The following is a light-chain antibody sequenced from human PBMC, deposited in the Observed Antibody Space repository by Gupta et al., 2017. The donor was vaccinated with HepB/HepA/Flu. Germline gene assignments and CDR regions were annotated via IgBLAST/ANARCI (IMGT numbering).Light chain of an antibody. CDR1: QNISSY. CDR3: LQSYSTLWT. J-gene: IGKJ1*01. V-gene: IGKV1-39*01. Sequence: DIQMTQSPSSLSASVGDRVTITCRASQNISSYLNWYQQKPGKAPKLLIYAASSLQSGVPSRFSGSGSGTDFTLTISRLQPEDFATYYCLQSYSTLWTFGQGTKVEIK. CDR2: AAS.